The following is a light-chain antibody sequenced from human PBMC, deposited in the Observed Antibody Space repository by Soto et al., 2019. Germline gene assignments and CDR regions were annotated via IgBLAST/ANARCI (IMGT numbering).Light chain of an antibody. CDR1: ISAIGAYNY. V-gene: IGLV2-11*01. J-gene: IGLJ3*02. CDR2: DVN. Sequence: QSALTQPRSVSGSPGQSVTISCTGTISAIGAYNYVSWYQHHPGKAPKLIMSDVNARPSGVPDRFSGSKSGNTASLTISGLQAEDEADYYCCSYAGGYISYVMFGGGTKLTVL. CDR3: CSYAGGYISYVM.